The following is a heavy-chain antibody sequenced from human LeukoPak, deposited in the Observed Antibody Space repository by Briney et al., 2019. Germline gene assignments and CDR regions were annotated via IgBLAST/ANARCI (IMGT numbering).Heavy chain of an antibody. V-gene: IGHV4-39*07. CDR2: ISYSGST. Sequence: SETLSLTCTVSGGSISSSSYYWGWIRQPPGKGLEWIGSISYSGSTYYNPSLKSRVTISVDTSKNQISLKLSSVTAADTAVYYCARSASHNYYHSSAYRYCFDYWGQGTLVTVSS. CDR1: GGSISSSSYY. J-gene: IGHJ4*02. D-gene: IGHD3-22*01. CDR3: ARSASHNYYHSSAYRYCFDY.